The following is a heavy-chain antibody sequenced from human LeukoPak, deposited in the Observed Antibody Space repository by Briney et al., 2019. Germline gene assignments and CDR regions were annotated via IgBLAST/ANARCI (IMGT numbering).Heavy chain of an antibody. J-gene: IGHJ4*02. D-gene: IGHD3-22*01. CDR1: GFTFSSYA. CDR2: ISGSGGST. Sequence: GGSLRLSCAASGFTFSSYAMSWVRQAPGKGLEWVSAISGSGGSTYYADSVKGRFTISRDNSKNTLYLQMNSPRAEDTAVYYCARDGRGYYYDSSGYYPTIHWGQGTLVTVSS. V-gene: IGHV3-23*01. CDR3: ARDGRGYYYDSSGYYPTIH.